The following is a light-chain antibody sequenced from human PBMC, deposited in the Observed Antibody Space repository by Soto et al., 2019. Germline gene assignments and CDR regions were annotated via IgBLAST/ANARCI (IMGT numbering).Light chain of an antibody. J-gene: IGLJ1*01. CDR2: EVS. Sequence: QSVVTQPAFVSGSPGQSITVSCTGTSSDVGGYNYVSWYQHPPGKAPKLMISEVSNRPSGVSNRFSGSKSGNTASLTISGLQPEDEADYYCSSYTSTSTRVFGTGTKLTVL. V-gene: IGLV2-14*01. CDR3: SSYTSTSTRV. CDR1: SSDVGGYNY.